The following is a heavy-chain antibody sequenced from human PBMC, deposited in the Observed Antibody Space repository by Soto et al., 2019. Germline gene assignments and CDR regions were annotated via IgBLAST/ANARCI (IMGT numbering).Heavy chain of an antibody. D-gene: IGHD5-18*01. J-gene: IGHJ6*02. CDR2: IYNGGST. CDR1: GFTVSSNY. CDR3: AREYSYGYYYYYGMDV. V-gene: IGHV3-66*01. Sequence: GGSLRLSCAASGFTVSSNYMSWVRQAPGKGLEWVSVIYNGGSTYYADSVKGRFTISRDNSKNTLYLQMNSLRAEDTAVYYCAREYSYGYYYYYGMDVWGQGTTVTVSS.